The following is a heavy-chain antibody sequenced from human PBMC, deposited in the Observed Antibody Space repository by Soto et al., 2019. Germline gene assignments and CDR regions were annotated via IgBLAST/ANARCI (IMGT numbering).Heavy chain of an antibody. J-gene: IGHJ6*02. V-gene: IGHV4-31*03. D-gene: IGHD3-22*01. CDR1: GGSISSAGYY. CDR3: ARGPQYYYDSSGYYQYYYGMDV. CDR2: IYYSGST. Sequence: SETLSLTCSVSGGSISSAGYYWSWIRQHPGKGLEWIGYIYYSGSTYYNPALKSRVTISVDTSKNQFSLKLSSVTAADTAVYYCARGPQYYYDSSGYYQYYYGMDVWGQGTTVTVS.